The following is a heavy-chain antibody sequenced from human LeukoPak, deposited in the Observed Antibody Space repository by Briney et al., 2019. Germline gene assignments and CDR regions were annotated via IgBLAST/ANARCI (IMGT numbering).Heavy chain of an antibody. D-gene: IGHD6-19*01. CDR3: AAQWRGYYYYYMDV. Sequence: SETLSLTCTVSGGSISSYYWSWIRQPPGKGLEWIGYIYYSGSTNYSPSLKSRVTISVDTSKNQFSLKLSSVTAADTAVYHCAAQWRGYYYYYMDVWGKGTTVTVSS. CDR1: GGSISSYY. CDR2: IYYSGST. V-gene: IGHV4-59*01. J-gene: IGHJ6*03.